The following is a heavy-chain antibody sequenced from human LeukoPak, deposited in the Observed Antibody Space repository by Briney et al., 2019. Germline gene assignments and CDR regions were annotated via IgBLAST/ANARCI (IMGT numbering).Heavy chain of an antibody. CDR2: INPNSGGT. CDR1: GYTFTGYY. V-gene: IGHV1-2*02. J-gene: IGHJ6*02. D-gene: IGHD3-10*01. CDR3: ARGRLVRAPYYYYGMDV. Sequence: ASVKVSCKASGYTFTGYYMHWVRQAPGQGLEWMGWINPNSGGTNYAQKFQGRVTMTRDTSISTAYMELSGLRSDDTAVYYCARGRLVRAPYYYYGMDVWGQGTTVTVSS.